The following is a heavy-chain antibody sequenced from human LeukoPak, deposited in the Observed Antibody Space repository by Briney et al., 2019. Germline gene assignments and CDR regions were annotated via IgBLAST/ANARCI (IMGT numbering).Heavy chain of an antibody. J-gene: IGHJ4*02. Sequence: GASVKVSCKASGYTFTTYDINWVRQAPGQGLEWMGWISAYNGNTNYAQKLQGRVTMTTDTSTSTAYMELRSLRSDDTAVYYCARGYCGSTSCFNFDYWGQGTPVTVSS. D-gene: IGHD2-2*01. V-gene: IGHV1-18*01. CDR1: GYTFTTYD. CDR2: ISAYNGNT. CDR3: ARGYCGSTSCFNFDY.